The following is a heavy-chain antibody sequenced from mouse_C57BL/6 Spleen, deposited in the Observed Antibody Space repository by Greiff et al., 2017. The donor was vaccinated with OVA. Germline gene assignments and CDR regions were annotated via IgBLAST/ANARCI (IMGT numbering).Heavy chain of an antibody. D-gene: IGHD2-2*01. J-gene: IGHJ2*01. CDR1: GYTFTSYW. V-gene: IGHV1-55*01. Sequence: QVQLQQPGAELVKPGASVKMSCKASGYTFTSYWITWVKQRSGQGLEWIGDIYPGSGSTNYNEKFKSKATLTVDTSSSTAYMQLSSLTSEDSAVYYCARGGYDGEGFDYWGQGTTLTVSS. CDR3: ARGGYDGEGFDY. CDR2: IYPGSGST.